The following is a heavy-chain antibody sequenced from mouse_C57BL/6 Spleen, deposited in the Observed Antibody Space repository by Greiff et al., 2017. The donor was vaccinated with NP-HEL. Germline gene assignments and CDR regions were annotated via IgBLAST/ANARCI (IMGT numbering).Heavy chain of an antibody. CDR1: GFNIKDYY. CDR3: ARSDGYYVAWFAY. D-gene: IGHD2-3*01. CDR2: IDPEDGET. Sequence: EVQLQQSGAELVKPGASVKLSCTASGFNIKDYYMHWVKQRTEQGLEWIGRIDPEDGETKYAPNFQGKATITADTSSNTAYLQLSSLTSEDTAVYYCARSDGYYVAWFAYWGQGTLVTVSA. J-gene: IGHJ3*01. V-gene: IGHV14-2*01.